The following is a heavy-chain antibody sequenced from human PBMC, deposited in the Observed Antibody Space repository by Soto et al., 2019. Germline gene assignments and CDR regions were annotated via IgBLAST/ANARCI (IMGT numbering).Heavy chain of an antibody. CDR2: INASGGGT. Sequence: KVSCKASGYSFTSHDIHWVRQAPGQGLEWMGSINASGGGTSYAQKLQDRITMTRDTSTSTVYMELSSLRSEDTAVYYCARDKGYNSPFDYWCQGPRVTVSS. CDR1: GYSFTSHD. J-gene: IGHJ4*02. CDR3: ARDKGYNSPFDY. V-gene: IGHV1-46*01. D-gene: IGHD3-3*01.